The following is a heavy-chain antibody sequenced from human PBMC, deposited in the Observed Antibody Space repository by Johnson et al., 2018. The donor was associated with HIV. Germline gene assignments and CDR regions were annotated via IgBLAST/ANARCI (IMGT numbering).Heavy chain of an antibody. J-gene: IGHJ3*02. CDR2: IRSKAYGGTT. V-gene: IGHV3-49*04. CDR1: GFTFGDYA. D-gene: IGHD6-13*01. CDR3: ARDWEQQQPGAFDI. Sequence: VQLVESGGGLVQPGRSLRLSCTASGFTFGDYAMSWVRQAPGKGLEWVGFIRSKAYGGTTEYAASVKGRFTISRDDSKSIAYLQMNSLKTEDTAVYYCARDWEQQQPGAFDIWGQGTMVTVSS.